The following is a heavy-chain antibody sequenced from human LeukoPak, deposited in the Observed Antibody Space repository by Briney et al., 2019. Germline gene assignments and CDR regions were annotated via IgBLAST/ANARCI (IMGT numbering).Heavy chain of an antibody. D-gene: IGHD1-26*01. CDR1: GFTFNDYA. CDR2: TSGSGDIT. Sequence: GGSLRLSCAASGFTFNDYAMNWVRQAPGKGLEWVSTTSGSGDITYYADSVKGRFIISRDNSKNTLSLQMNSLRAEDTAVYYCAKDESYYRNSYFDYWGQGTLVTVSS. J-gene: IGHJ4*02. CDR3: AKDESYYRNSYFDY. V-gene: IGHV3-23*01.